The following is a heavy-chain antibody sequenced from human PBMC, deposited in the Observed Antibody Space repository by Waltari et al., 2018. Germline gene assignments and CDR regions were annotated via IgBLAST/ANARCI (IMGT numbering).Heavy chain of an antibody. CDR1: EGTFSSYA. Sequence: QVQLVQSGAEVKKPGSSVKVSCKASEGTFSSYAISWVRQAPGEGLEWMGGIIPIFGTANYAQKFQGRVTITADESTSTAYMELSSLRSEDTAVYYCASSGLLGYCSGGSCYSSFDYWGQGTLVTVSS. D-gene: IGHD2-15*01. CDR3: ASSGLLGYCSGGSCYSSFDY. V-gene: IGHV1-69*13. CDR2: IIPIFGTA. J-gene: IGHJ4*02.